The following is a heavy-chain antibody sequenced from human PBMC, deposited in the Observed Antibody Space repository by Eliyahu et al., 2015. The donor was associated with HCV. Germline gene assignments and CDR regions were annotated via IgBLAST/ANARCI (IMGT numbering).Heavy chain of an antibody. CDR3: ARDFRYYDHVNWYYYGMDV. CDR2: VYHTGRA. D-gene: IGHD3-3*01. Sequence: QVQLQESGPGLVKPSEILSLICTISGXSISSYXWSWIRQPPGKGLXWIGYVYHTGRADYNPSLKSRVSISVDTPKNQVSLKVSSVTAADTAKYYCARDFRYYDHVNWYYYGMDVWGQGTTVTVSS. CDR1: GXSISSYX. V-gene: IGHV4-59*01. J-gene: IGHJ6*02.